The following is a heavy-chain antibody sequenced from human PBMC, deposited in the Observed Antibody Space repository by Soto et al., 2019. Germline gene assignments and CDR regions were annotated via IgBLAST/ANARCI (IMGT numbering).Heavy chain of an antibody. CDR3: ARGVWDCGGGGGCGWFGP. J-gene: IGHJ5*02. V-gene: IGHV1-69*01. Sequence: QVQLVQYGAEVRKPGSSRKVSCQASGCAFTRYALTWVRQAPGQGIEWMGGIIPLLETVDYAEKFQGRVRISVAASTGTAYLEMTSMISADTFVYYSARGVWDCGGGGGCGWFGPWGQGTMVIVSS. CDR2: IIPLLETV. D-gene: IGHD2-21*01. CDR1: GCAFTRYA.